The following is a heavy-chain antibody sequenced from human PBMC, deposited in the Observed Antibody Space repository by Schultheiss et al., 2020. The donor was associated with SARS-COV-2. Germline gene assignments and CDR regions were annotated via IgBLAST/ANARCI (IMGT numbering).Heavy chain of an antibody. J-gene: IGHJ6*03. CDR2: ISGSGGST. CDR1: GFTFSNYG. V-gene: IGHV3-48*04. CDR3: ARDIVVVPAATSGYMDV. D-gene: IGHD2-2*01. Sequence: GGSLRLSCAASGFTFSNYGMNWVRQAPGKGLGWVAAISGSGGSTYYADSVKGRFTISRDNAKNSLYLQMNSLRAEDTAVYYCARDIVVVPAATSGYMDVWGKGTTVTVAS.